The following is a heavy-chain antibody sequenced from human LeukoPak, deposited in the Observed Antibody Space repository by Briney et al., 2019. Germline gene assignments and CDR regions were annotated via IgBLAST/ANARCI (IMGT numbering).Heavy chain of an antibody. CDR3: IRNSYDSGFAFDI. V-gene: IGHV3-73*01. J-gene: IGHJ3*02. CDR1: GFNFSGSA. CDR2: IRSKGNHYAT. Sequence: GGSLQLSCGASGFNFSGSAMHWVRQASGKGLEWAGRIRSKGNHYATGYGASVKGRFTIARDDAKNTAYLQMNSLKTEDTAVYYCIRNSYDSGFAFDIWGQGTMVTVSS. D-gene: IGHD3-22*01.